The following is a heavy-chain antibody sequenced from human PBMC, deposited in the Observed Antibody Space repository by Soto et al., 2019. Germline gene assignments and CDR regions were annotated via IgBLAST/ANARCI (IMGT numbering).Heavy chain of an antibody. CDR2: ISGNGGSI. D-gene: IGHD3-10*01. CDR1: GFTFSNYA. V-gene: IGHV3-23*01. J-gene: IGHJ6*03. CDR3: AKGRGLYGSGDMDV. Sequence: GGSLRLSCAASGFTFSNYAMNWVRQAPGRGPEWVSVISGNGGSIYSADSVKGRFTISRDNSKNTVYLQLNSLRAEDTAVYYCAKGRGLYGSGDMDVWGKGTTVTVSS.